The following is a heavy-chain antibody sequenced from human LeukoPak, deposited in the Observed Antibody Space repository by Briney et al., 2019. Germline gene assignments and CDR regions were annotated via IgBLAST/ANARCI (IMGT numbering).Heavy chain of an antibody. CDR1: GFTFSSYG. Sequence: GGSLRLSCAASGFTFSSYGMHWVRQAPGKGLEWVAFIRYDGSNKYYADSVKGRFTISRDNSKNTLYLQMNSLRAEDTAVYYCAKVVDDFWSGYAHAFDIWGQGTMVTVSS. CDR3: AKVVDDFWSGYAHAFDI. D-gene: IGHD3-3*01. CDR2: IRYDGSNK. J-gene: IGHJ3*02. V-gene: IGHV3-30*02.